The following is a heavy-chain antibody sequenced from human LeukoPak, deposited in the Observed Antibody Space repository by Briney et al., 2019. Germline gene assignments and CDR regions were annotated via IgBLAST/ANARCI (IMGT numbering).Heavy chain of an antibody. V-gene: IGHV3-48*04. J-gene: IGHJ4*02. CDR2: ITGSLNSI. D-gene: IGHD5-24*01. CDR3: ARDGYNLYFDY. CDR1: GFTFSSYS. Sequence: GGSLRLSCAASGFTFSSYSMNWVRQAPGKGLEWISYITGSLNSIHYADSVKGRFTISRDNAKNSLYLQMNSLRAEDTAVYYCARDGYNLYFDYWGQGTLVTVSS.